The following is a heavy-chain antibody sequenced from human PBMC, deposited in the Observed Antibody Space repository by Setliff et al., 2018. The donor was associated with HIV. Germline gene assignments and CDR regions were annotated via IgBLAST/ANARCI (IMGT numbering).Heavy chain of an antibody. CDR1: GFTFRDHY. D-gene: IGHD7-27*01. CDR3: ARLGTARSFDI. CDR2: ISSTSTYI. V-gene: IGHV3-21*06. Sequence: GGSLRLSCAASGFTFRDHYMTWVRQTPGEGLEWFSSISSTSTYIYYADSVRGRFTVSSDNAKNSVFLQMNRLRGEDTGVYYCARLGTARSFDIWGLGTLVTVSS. J-gene: IGHJ4*01.